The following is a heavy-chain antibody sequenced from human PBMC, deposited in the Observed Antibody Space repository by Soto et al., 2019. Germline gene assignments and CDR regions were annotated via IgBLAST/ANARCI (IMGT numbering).Heavy chain of an antibody. CDR3: AKSSGGSCYSAVDY. J-gene: IGHJ4*02. CDR1: GYTFTGYY. V-gene: IGHV1-2*04. Sequence: ASVKVSCKASGYTFTGYYMHWVRQAPGQGLEWMGWINPNSGGTNYAQKFQGWVTMTRDTSISTAYMELSRLRSDDTAVYYCAKSSGGSCYSAVDYWGQGTLVTVSS. CDR2: INPNSGGT. D-gene: IGHD2-15*01.